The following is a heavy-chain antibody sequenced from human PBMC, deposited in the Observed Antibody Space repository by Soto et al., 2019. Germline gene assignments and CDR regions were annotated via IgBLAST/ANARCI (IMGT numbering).Heavy chain of an antibody. J-gene: IGHJ4*02. V-gene: IGHV1-69*02. CDR2: IIPILGIA. CDR3: VRSSHTNYYGSGSYSYFDY. CDR1: GGTFSSYT. Sequence: GASVKVSCKASGGTFSSYTISWVRQAPGQGLERMGRIIPILGIANYAQKFQGRVTITADKSTSTAYMELSSLRSEDTAVYYCVRSSHTNYYGSGSYSYFDYWGQRTLVTVSS. D-gene: IGHD3-10*01.